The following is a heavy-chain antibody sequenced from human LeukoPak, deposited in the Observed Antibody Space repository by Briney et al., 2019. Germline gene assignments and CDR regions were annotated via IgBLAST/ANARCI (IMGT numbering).Heavy chain of an antibody. CDR3: ARDRGGDMTRVTTDLDY. V-gene: IGHV1-46*01. J-gene: IGHJ4*02. D-gene: IGHD4-11*01. CDR2: INPSGGGT. CDR1: GYTFTNYY. Sequence: ASVKVSCKASGYTFTNYYMHWVRQAPGQGLEWLGIINPSGGGTSYAQKFRVRVTITRDTPTTTVYMELSSLKSEDTAVYYCARDRGGDMTRVTTDLDYWGQGTLVTVSS.